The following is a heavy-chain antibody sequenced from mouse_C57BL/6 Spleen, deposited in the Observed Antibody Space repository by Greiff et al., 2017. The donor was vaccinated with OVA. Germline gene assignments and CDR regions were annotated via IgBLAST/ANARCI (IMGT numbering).Heavy chain of an antibody. V-gene: IGHV2-6*01. CDR1: GFSLTSYG. J-gene: IGHJ3*01. CDR2: IWGVGST. CDR3: ASVDSSGWGFAY. D-gene: IGHD3-2*02. Sequence: QVQLKESGPGLVAPSQSLSITCTVSGFSLTSYGVDWVRQSPGKGLEWLGVIWGVGSTNYNSALKSRLSISKDNSKSQVFFKMNSLQTDDTAMYYYASVDSSGWGFAYWGQGTLVTVSA.